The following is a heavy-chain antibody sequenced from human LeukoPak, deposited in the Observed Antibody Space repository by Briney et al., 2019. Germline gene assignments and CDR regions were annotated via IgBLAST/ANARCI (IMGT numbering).Heavy chain of an antibody. CDR3: ARVDSSSWSYYGMDV. CDR2: IYYSGST. V-gene: IGHV4-59*01. CDR1: GGSISSYY. J-gene: IGHJ6*02. D-gene: IGHD6-13*01. Sequence: PSESLSLTCTVSGGSISSYYGSWIRQPPGKGLEWIGYIYYSGSTNYNPSLKSRVTISVDTSKNQFSLRLSSVTAADTAVYYCARVDSSSWSYYGMDVWGQGTTVTVSS.